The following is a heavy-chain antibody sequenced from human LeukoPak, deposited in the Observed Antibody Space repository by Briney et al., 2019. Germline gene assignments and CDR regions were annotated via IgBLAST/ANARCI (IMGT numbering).Heavy chain of an antibody. CDR1: GFTFSDYY. D-gene: IGHD3-3*01. CDR3: ARDRDGDYDFWSGYYMDV. V-gene: IGHV3-11*01. J-gene: IGHJ6*03. CDR2: ISSSGSTI. Sequence: GGSLRLSCAASGFTFSDYYMSWIRQAPGKGLEWVSYISSSGSTIYYADSVKGRFTISRDNAKNSLYLQMNSLRAEDTAVYYCARDRDGDYDFWSGYYMDVWGKGTTVTVSS.